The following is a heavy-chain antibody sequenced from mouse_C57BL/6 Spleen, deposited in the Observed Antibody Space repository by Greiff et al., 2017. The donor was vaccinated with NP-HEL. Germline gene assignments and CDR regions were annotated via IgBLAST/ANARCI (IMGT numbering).Heavy chain of an antibody. D-gene: IGHD2-13*01. J-gene: IGHJ4*01. CDR3: ARGYGDGGDYYAMDY. V-gene: IGHV1-82*01. CDR1: GYAFSSSW. Sequence: VQLQQSGPELVKPGASVKISCKASGYAFSSSWMNWVKQRPGKGLEWIGRIYPGDGDTNYNGKFKGKATLTADKSSSTAYMQLSSLTSEDSAVYFGARGYGDGGDYYAMDYWGQGTSVTVAS. CDR2: IYPGDGDT.